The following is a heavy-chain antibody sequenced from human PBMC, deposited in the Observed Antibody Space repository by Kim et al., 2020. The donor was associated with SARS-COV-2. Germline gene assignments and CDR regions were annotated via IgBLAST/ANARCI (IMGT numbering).Heavy chain of an antibody. V-gene: IGHV3-33*01. CDR3: ARGRGYCSGGSCYSVGVDY. J-gene: IGHJ4*02. CDR1: GFTFSSYG. Sequence: GGSLRLSCAASGFTFSSYGMHWVRQAPGKGLEWVAVIWYDGSNKYYADSVKGRFTISRDNSKNTLYLQMNSLRAEDTAVYYCARGRGYCSGGSCYSVGVDYWGQGTLVTVSS. D-gene: IGHD2-15*01. CDR2: IWYDGSNK.